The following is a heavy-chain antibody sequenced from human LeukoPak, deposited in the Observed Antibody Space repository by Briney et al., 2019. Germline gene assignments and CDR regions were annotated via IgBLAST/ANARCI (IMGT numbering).Heavy chain of an antibody. CDR2: ISSSSSTI. CDR3: ARDRSGSSDY. Sequence: LGGSLRLSCAASGFTFSSYSMNWVRQAPGKGLEWVSYISSSSSTIYYADPVKGRFTISRDNAKNSLYLQMNSLRAEDTAVYYCARDRSGSSDYWGQEPWSPSPQ. V-gene: IGHV3-48*01. CDR1: GFTFSSYS. J-gene: IGHJ4*01. D-gene: IGHD1-26*01.